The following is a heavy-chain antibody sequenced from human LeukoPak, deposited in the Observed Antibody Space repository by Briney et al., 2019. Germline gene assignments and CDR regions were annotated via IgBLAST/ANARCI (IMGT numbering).Heavy chain of an antibody. CDR3: ARKILVPSYYYGMDV. CDR2: INHSGST. D-gene: IGHD1-26*01. CDR1: GGSFSGYY. Sequence: SETLSLTCAVYGGSFSGYYWSWIRQPPGKGLEWIGEINHSGSTNYNPSLKSRVTISVDTSKNQFSLKLSSVTAADTAVYYCARKILVPSYYYGMDVWGQGPTVTVSS. J-gene: IGHJ6*02. V-gene: IGHV4-34*01.